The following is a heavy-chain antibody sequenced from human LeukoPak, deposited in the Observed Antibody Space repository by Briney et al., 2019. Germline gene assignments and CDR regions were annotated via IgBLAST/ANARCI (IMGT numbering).Heavy chain of an antibody. J-gene: IGHJ2*01. D-gene: IGHD4-17*01. CDR3: ARDLRAGGTWSYGVYFDL. CDR2: ITSSSSYT. V-gene: IGHV3-21*06. CDR1: EFSFSSYN. Sequence: GGSLRLSCAASEFSFSSYNMSWVRQAPGKGLEWVSSITSSSSYTFYADSVKGRFTISRDNAKSSLYLQMNSLTADDTAVYYCARDLRAGGTWSYGVYFDLWGRGTLVTVSS.